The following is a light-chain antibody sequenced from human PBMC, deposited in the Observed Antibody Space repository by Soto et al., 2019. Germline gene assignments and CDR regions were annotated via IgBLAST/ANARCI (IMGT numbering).Light chain of an antibody. Sequence: EIVLTQSPATLSLSPGERATLSCRASQSVSSYFSWYQQKPGQAPTLLIYDASNRATSIPAMCSGSGAGTDFILTSRRLAPEYSADYYRQHRSKSITFGQGTPLEIK. J-gene: IGKJ5*01. CDR3: QHRSKSIT. CDR2: DAS. V-gene: IGKV3-11*01. CDR1: QSVSSY.